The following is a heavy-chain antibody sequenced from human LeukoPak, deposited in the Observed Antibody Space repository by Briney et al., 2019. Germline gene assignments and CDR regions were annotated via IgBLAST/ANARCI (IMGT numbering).Heavy chain of an antibody. V-gene: IGHV1-2*02. CDR3: ARVAAVAGTLDY. CDR1: FTXXX. J-gene: IGHJ4*02. Sequence: FTXXXXHWVRXXPGQGLEWMGWINPNSGGTNYAQKFQGRVTMTRDTSISTAYMELSRLRSDDTAVYYCARVAAVAGTLDYWGQGTLVTVSS. D-gene: IGHD6-19*01. CDR2: INPNSGGT.